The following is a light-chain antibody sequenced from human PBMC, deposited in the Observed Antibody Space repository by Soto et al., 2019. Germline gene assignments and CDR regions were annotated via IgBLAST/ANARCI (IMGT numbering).Light chain of an antibody. CDR3: SSYAGSNNVV. Sequence: QSVLTPPPSASGSPGQSVTISCTGTSSDVGGYNYVSWYQQHPGKAPKLIIYEVSQRPSGVPDRFSGSKSGNTASLTVSGLQAEDEAVYHCSSYAGSNNVVLGGGTKLTVL. CDR1: SSDVGGYNY. V-gene: IGLV2-8*01. CDR2: EVS. J-gene: IGLJ2*01.